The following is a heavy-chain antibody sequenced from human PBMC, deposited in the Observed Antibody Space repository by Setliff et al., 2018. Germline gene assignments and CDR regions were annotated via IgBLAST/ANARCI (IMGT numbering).Heavy chain of an antibody. CDR1: GFSFNDYA. D-gene: IGHD3-10*01. Sequence: SGGSLRLSCAASGFSFNDYAMHWVRQTPGKGLEWVSGISWDGGNMDYADSVKGRFTISRDNAKNSLYLQMNSLRAEDTAVYYCARDLIRGAPNWFDPWGQGTLVTVSS. CDR3: ARDLIRGAPNWFDP. J-gene: IGHJ5*02. CDR2: ISWDGGNM. V-gene: IGHV3-9*01.